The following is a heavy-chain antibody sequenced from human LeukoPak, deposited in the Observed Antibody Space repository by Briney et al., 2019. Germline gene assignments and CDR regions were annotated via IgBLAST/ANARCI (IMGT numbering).Heavy chain of an antibody. Sequence: GGSLRLSRAASGFTFNSYAMSWVRQAPGKGLEWVSSISGSGGSTYYTDSVKGRFTISRDNSKNTLYLQMNSLRAEDTAVYYCVKDQDSGAYSRFDYWGQGTLVTVSS. D-gene: IGHD3-22*01. CDR3: VKDQDSGAYSRFDY. V-gene: IGHV3-23*01. CDR2: ISGSGGST. CDR1: GFTFNSYA. J-gene: IGHJ4*02.